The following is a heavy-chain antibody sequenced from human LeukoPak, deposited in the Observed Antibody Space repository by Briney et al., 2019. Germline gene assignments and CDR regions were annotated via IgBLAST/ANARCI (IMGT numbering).Heavy chain of an antibody. J-gene: IGHJ4*02. CDR1: GFTFSSYS. CDR3: ARSKGGMVRGVIPS. D-gene: IGHD3-10*01. Sequence: GGSLRLSCAASGFTFSSYSMNWVRQAPGKGLEWVSSISSSSSYIYYADSVKGRFTISRDNAKNSLYLQMNSLRAEDTAVYYCARSKGGMVRGVIPSWGQGTLVTVSS. V-gene: IGHV3-21*01. CDR2: ISSSSSYI.